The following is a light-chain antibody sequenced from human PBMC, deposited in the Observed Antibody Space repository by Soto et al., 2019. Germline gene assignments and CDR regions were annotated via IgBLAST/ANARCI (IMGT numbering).Light chain of an antibody. V-gene: IGKV3-15*01. Sequence: EIVMTQSPATLSVSPGERATLSCRASQNVRSNLAWYQQKPGQAPRLLIYGASTRATGIPARFSGSGSGTEFTLTISSLQSEDFAVYYCQQYNNWPLTFGQGTRLEI. CDR1: QNVRSN. CDR2: GAS. CDR3: QQYNNWPLT. J-gene: IGKJ5*01.